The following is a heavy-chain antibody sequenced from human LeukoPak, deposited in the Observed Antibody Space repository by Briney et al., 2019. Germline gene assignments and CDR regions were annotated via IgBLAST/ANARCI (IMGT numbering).Heavy chain of an antibody. J-gene: IGHJ4*02. CDR3: ARDGAYCGGDCYPI. V-gene: IGHV1-3*01. CDR1: GYTFTSYA. Sequence: VASVTVSCKASGYTFTSYAMHWVRQAPGQRLEWMGWINAGNGNTKYSQKFQGRVTITADESTSTAYMELSSLRSEDTAVYYCARDGAYCGGDCYPIWGQGTLVTVSS. CDR2: INAGNGNT. D-gene: IGHD2-21*02.